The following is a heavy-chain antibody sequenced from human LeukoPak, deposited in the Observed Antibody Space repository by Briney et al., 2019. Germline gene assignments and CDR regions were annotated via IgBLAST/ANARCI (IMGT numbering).Heavy chain of an antibody. CDR2: IYYSGST. CDR3: AGGGTTYYYGSGSYYNSY. Sequence: PSETLSLTCTVSGGSITSSSYYWAWIRQPPGKGLEWIGYIYYSGSTNYNPSLKSRVTISVDTSKNQFSLKLSSVAAADTAVYYCAGGGTTYYYGSGSYYNSYWGQGTLVTVSS. CDR1: GGSITSSSYY. D-gene: IGHD3-10*01. V-gene: IGHV4-61*05. J-gene: IGHJ4*02.